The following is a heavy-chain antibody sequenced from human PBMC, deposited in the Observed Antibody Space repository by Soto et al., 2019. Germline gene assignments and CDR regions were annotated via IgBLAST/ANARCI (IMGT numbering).Heavy chain of an antibody. J-gene: IGHJ4*02. CDR1: GFSFSANG. Sequence: EVQLLQSGGGLVQPGGSLRLSCAASGFSFSANGISWVRQAPGKGLEWVSTISSSSSYIYYADSVKGRFTISRDNAKNSLYLQMNSLRAEDTAVYYCASALTIFGVVILYFDYWGQGTLVTVSS. CDR2: ISSSSSYI. CDR3: ASALTIFGVVILYFDY. V-gene: IGHV3-21*01. D-gene: IGHD3-3*01.